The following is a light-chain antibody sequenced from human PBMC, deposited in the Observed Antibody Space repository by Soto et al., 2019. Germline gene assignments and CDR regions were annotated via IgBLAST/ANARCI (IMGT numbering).Light chain of an antibody. J-gene: IGLJ1*01. Sequence: SCTGTSSDVGAYNYVSWYQQYPGKAPKYIIYDVTNRPSGVSYRFSGSKSGNTASLTISGLQAEDEADYYCSSYTTSSTLYVFGTGTKVTVL. CDR3: SSYTTSSTLYV. V-gene: IGLV2-14*03. CDR2: DVT. CDR1: SSDVGAYNY.